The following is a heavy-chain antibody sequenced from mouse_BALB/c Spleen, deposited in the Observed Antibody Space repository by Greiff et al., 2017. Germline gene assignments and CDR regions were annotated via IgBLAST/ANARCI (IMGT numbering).Heavy chain of an antibody. Sequence: LKQPGSELVRPGASVKLSCKASGYTFTSYWMHWVKQRHGQGLEWIGNIYPGSGSTNYDEKFKSKGTLTVDTSSSTAYMHLSSLTSEDSAVYYCTRRDYDYDYFDYWGQGTTLTVSS. CDR1: GYTFTSYW. J-gene: IGHJ2*01. V-gene: IGHV1S22*01. CDR3: TRRDYDYDYFDY. CDR2: IYPGSGST. D-gene: IGHD2-4*01.